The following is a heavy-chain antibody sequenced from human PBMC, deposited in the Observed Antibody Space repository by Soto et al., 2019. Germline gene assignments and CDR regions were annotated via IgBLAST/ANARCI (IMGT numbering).Heavy chain of an antibody. CDR2: LSGSGAST. J-gene: IGHJ6*02. D-gene: IGHD6-6*01. CDR3: AREGSSYSFYYGIRV. Sequence: LRLSCAASGFTFSDFAMSWVRQAPGKGLEWVAGLSGSGASTYYAESVRGRFSISRDNAKNQMFLQMSSLRVEDTAVYYCAREGSSYSFYYGIRVWGQGTTVTVSS. V-gene: IGHV3-23*01. CDR1: GFTFSDFA.